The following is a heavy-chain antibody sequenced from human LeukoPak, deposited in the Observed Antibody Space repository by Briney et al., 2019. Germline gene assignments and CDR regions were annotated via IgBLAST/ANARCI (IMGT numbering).Heavy chain of an antibody. V-gene: IGHV4-34*01. CDR2: INHSGST. Sequence: SETLSLTCAVYGGSFSGYYWSWIRQPPGKGLEWIGEINHSGSTNYNPSLKSRVTIPVNTSKNQFSLKLSSVTAADTAVYYCARGTVVVKAFDIWGQGTMVTVSS. D-gene: IGHD2-15*01. CDR3: ARGTVVVKAFDI. CDR1: GGSFSGYY. J-gene: IGHJ3*02.